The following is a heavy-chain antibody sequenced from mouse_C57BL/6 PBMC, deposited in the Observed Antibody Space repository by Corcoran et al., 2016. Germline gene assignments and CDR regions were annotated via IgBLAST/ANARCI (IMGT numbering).Heavy chain of an antibody. V-gene: IGHV9-1*01. D-gene: IGHD1-1*01. Sequence: QIQLVQSGPELKKPGETVKISCKASGYTFTEYPMHWVKQAPGKGFKWMGMIYTDTGEPTYAEEFKGRFAFPLETSARTAYLQINNLKNEDTATYVGVFTTVVATDYWGQGTTLTVSS. J-gene: IGHJ2*01. CDR2: IYTDTGEP. CDR1: GYTFTEYP. CDR3: VFTTVVATDY.